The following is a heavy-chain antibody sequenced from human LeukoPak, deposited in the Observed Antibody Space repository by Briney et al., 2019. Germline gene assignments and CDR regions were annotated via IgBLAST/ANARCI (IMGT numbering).Heavy chain of an antibody. V-gene: IGHV1-18*01. CDR2: ISAYNGNT. CDR1: GYTFTSYG. J-gene: IGHJ4*02. Sequence: ASVKVSCKASGYTFTSYGISWVRQAPGQGLEWMGWISAYNGNTNYAQKLQGRVTMTTDKSTSTAYMELRSLRSDDTAVYYCARDHYGSGSYSHYFDYWGQGTLVTVSS. CDR3: ARDHYGSGSYSHYFDY. D-gene: IGHD3-10*01.